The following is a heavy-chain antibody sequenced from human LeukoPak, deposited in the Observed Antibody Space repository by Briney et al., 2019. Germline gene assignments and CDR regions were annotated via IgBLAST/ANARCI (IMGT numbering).Heavy chain of an antibody. J-gene: IGHJ6*03. CDR3: ARRDHSYYREV. CDR2: IHYSGST. Sequence: SETLSLTCTVSGGSISSISYYWGWIRQPPGKGLEWIGSIHYSGSTYYNPSLKSRVTISVDTSKSQFSLKLSSVTAADTAVYYCARRDHSYYREVWGKGTTVSVSS. CDR1: GGSISSISYY. V-gene: IGHV4-39*01.